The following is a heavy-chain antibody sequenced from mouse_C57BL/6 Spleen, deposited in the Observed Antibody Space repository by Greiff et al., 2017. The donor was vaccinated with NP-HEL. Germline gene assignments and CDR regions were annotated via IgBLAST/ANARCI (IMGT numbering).Heavy chain of an antibody. V-gene: IGHV3-6*01. CDR3: ARGDDGYYFYAMDY. D-gene: IGHD2-3*01. CDR1: GYSITSGYY. J-gene: IGHJ4*01. Sequence: EVKLQESGPGLVKPSQSLSLTCSVTGYSITSGYYWNWIRQFPGNKLEWMGYISYDGSNNYNPSLKNRISITRDTSKNQFFLKLNSVTTEDTATYYCARGDDGYYFYAMDYWGQGTSVTVSS. CDR2: ISYDGSN.